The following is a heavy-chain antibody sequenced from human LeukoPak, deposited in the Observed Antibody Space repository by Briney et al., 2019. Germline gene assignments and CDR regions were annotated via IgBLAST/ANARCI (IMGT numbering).Heavy chain of an antibody. V-gene: IGHV3-48*03. CDR3: ARALPSSWYYFDY. CDR2: MSSSGSI. Sequence: GGSLRLSCAASGFTFISYEMNWVRQAPGKGLEWVSYMSSSGSIYYADSVKGRFTISRDNAKNSLYLQMNSLRAEDTALYYCARALPSSWYYFDYWGQGTLVSVSS. D-gene: IGHD6-13*01. CDR1: GFTFISYE. J-gene: IGHJ4*02.